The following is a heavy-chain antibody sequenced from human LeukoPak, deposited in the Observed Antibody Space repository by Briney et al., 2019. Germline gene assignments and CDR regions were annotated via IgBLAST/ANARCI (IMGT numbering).Heavy chain of an antibody. J-gene: IGHJ4*02. Sequence: PSETLSLTCIVSGGPISSYYWNWIRRSPGKGLEWIGYFYYSASSNYNPSLTSRVTISADTSKNQFSLKLTSVTPADTAVYYCARAGGAIFGVVIDSHFDYWGQGILVSVSS. D-gene: IGHD3-3*02. CDR2: FYYSASS. V-gene: IGHV4-59*01. CDR3: ARAGGAIFGVVIDSHFDY. CDR1: GGPISSYY.